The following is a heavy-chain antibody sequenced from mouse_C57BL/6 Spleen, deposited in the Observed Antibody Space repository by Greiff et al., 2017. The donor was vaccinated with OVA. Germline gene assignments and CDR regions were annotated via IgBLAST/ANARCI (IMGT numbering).Heavy chain of an antibody. CDR3: ARTTVVADVYFGV. V-gene: IGHV1-64*01. Sequence: QVQLQQPGAELVKPGASVKLSCKASGYTFTSYWMHWVKQRPGQGLEWIGMIHPNSGSTNYNEKFKSKATLTVDKSSSTAYMQLSSLTSEDSAVYYCARTTVVADVYFGVWDTETTDTVPS. J-gene: IGHJ1*03. D-gene: IGHD1-1*01. CDR1: GYTFTSYW. CDR2: IHPNSGST.